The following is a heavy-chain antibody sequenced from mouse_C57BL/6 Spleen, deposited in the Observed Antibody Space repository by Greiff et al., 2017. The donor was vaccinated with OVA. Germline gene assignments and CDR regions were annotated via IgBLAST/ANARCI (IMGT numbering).Heavy chain of an antibody. J-gene: IGHJ4*01. CDR3: AREGITTVVATDAMDY. CDR1: GYTFTDYN. CDR2: INPNNGGT. V-gene: IGHV1-22*01. Sequence: EVKLMESGPELVKPGASVKMSCKASGYTFTDYNMHWVKQSHGKSLEWIGYINPNNGGTSYNQKFKGKATLTVNKSSSTAYMELRSLTSEDSAVYYCAREGITTVVATDAMDYWGQGTSVTVSS. D-gene: IGHD1-1*01.